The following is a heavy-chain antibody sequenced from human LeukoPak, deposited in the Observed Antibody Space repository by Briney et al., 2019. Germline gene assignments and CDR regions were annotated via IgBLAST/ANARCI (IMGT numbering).Heavy chain of an antibody. CDR1: GYTFTGYY. J-gene: IGHJ3*02. Sequence: ASVKVSCKASGYTFTGYYMHWVRQAPGQGLEWMGWINPNSGGTNYAQKFQGRVTMTRDTSISTAYMELSRLRSDDTAVYYCARGPYLYYDFWSGYYGGAFDIWGQGTMVTVSS. CDR3: ARGPYLYYDFWSGYYGGAFDI. V-gene: IGHV1-2*02. CDR2: INPNSGGT. D-gene: IGHD3-3*01.